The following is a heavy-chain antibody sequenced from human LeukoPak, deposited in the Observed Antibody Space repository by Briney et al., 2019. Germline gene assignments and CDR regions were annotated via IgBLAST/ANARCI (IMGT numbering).Heavy chain of an antibody. J-gene: IGHJ3*02. D-gene: IGHD3-22*01. V-gene: IGHV3-53*01. Sequence: GGSLRLSCAASGFTVSSNYMSWVRQAPGKGLEWVSVIYSGGSTYYADSVKGRFTISRDNSKNTLYLQMNSLRAEDTAVYYCARTSRRRMIGAQDAFDIWGQGTMVTVSS. CDR2: IYSGGST. CDR3: ARTSRRRMIGAQDAFDI. CDR1: GFTVSSNY.